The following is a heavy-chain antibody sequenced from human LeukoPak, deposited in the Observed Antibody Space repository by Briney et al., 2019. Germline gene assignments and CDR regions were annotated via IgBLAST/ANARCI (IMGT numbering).Heavy chain of an antibody. V-gene: IGHV3-23*01. CDR3: AKTFSLAVAGGDDN. J-gene: IGHJ4*02. CDR2: TSGNGRST. Sequence: PSETLSLTCAVSGGSISSSNCWSWVRQAPGKGLEWVSTTSGNGRSTYYGDSVKGRFTISRDNSKSTLYLQLSSLRAEDTAVYYCAKTFSLAVAGGDDNWGQGTLVTVSS. D-gene: IGHD6-19*01. CDR1: GGSISSSN.